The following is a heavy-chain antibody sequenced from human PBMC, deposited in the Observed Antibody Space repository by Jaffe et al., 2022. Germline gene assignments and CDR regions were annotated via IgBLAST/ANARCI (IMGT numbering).Heavy chain of an antibody. V-gene: IGHV4-59*01. Sequence: QVQLQESGPGLVKPSETLSLTCTVSGGSISSYYWSWIRQPPGKGLEWIGYIYYSGSTNYNPSLKSRVTISVDTSKNQFSLKLSSVTAADTAVYYCAREAHSGYDHHFDYWGQGTLVTVSS. CDR1: GGSISSYY. J-gene: IGHJ4*02. CDR3: AREAHSGYDHHFDY. CDR2: IYYSGST. D-gene: IGHD5-12*01.